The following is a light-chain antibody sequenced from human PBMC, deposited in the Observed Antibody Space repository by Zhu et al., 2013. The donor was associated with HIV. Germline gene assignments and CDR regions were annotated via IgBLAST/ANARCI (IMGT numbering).Light chain of an antibody. CDR3: QQLNTRPLT. V-gene: IGKV1-9*01. J-gene: IGKJ3*01. CDR1: QGISSY. CDR2: TAS. Sequence: DIQLTQSPSFLSASVGDRVTITCRASQGISSYLAWYQQKPGKAPKLLIYTASTLQSGVPSRFSGSGVGTDFSLTISSLQAEDSATYYCQQLNTRPLTFGPGTKVDVK.